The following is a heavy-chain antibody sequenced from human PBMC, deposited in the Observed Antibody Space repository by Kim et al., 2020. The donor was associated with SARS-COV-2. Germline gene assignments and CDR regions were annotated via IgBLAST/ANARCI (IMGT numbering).Heavy chain of an antibody. J-gene: IGHJ3*02. V-gene: IGHV1-18*01. D-gene: IGHD4-17*01. Sequence: LQGRVTMTTDTSTSTAYMELRSLRSDDTAVYYCARDRTQDYGGNSDAFDIWGQGTMVTVSS. CDR3: ARDRTQDYGGNSDAFDI.